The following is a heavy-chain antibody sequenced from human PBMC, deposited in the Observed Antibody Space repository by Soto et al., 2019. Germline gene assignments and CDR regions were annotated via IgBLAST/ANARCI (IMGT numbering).Heavy chain of an antibody. CDR1: GFIFSDYA. CDR3: ARDRNVMVLGSYVYYDMDV. V-gene: IGHV3-33*01. J-gene: IGHJ6*02. D-gene: IGHD3-16*01. Sequence: GGSLRLSCGASGFIFSDYAIHWVRQAPGKGLEWVAVMWFDGSDEYYADSVKGRFTISRDNAKSTLYLQMNSLRAEDTAAYYCARDRNVMVLGSYVYYDMDVWGQGTTVTVSS. CDR2: MWFDGSDE.